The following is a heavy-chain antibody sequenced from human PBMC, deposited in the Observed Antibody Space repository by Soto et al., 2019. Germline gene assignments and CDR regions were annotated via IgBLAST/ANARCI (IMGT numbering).Heavy chain of an antibody. V-gene: IGHV3-30*18. J-gene: IGHJ6*02. CDR2: ISYDGSNK. CDR1: GFTFSSYG. Sequence: QVQLVESGGGVVQPGRSLRLSCAASGFTFSSYGMHWVRQAPGKGLEGVAVISYDGSNKYYADSVKCRFTISRDNSKNTLYLQMNSLRAEDTAVYYCAKDPDSGYDAYYYGMDVWGQGTTVTVSS. D-gene: IGHD5-12*01. CDR3: AKDPDSGYDAYYYGMDV.